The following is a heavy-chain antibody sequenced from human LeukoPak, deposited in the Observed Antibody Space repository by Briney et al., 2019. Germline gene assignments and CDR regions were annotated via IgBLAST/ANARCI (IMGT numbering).Heavy chain of an antibody. CDR3: ARDPSTSGSYFLFDP. CDR2: IYTSGST. J-gene: IGHJ5*02. V-gene: IGHV4-61*02. D-gene: IGHD1-26*01. Sequence: SETLSLTCSVSGASISSDSYYWSWIRQPVGKGLEWIGRIYTSGSTNYNPSLKSRVTISVDTSKNQFSLKLSSVTAADTAVYYCARDPSTSGSYFLFDPWGQGTLVTVSS. CDR1: GASISSDSYY.